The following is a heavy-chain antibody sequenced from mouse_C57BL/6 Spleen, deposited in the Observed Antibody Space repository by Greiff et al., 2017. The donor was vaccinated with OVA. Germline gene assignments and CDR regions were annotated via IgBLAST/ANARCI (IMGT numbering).Heavy chain of an antibody. V-gene: IGHV1-52*01. CDR2: IDPSDSET. Sequence: QVQLQQPGAELVRPGSSVKLSCKASGYTFTSYWMHWVKQRPIQGLEWIGNIDPSDSETHYNQKFKDKATLTVDKSSSTAYMQLSSLTSEDSAVYYCAREGGSSWYVDVWGTGTTVTVSS. CDR3: AREGGSSWYVDV. CDR1: GYTFTSYW. J-gene: IGHJ1*03. D-gene: IGHD1-1*01.